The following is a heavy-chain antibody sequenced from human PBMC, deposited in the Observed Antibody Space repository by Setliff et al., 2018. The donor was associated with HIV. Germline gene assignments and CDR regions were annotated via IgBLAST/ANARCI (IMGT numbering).Heavy chain of an antibody. CDR3: ARGRVYKGYYDSSSSWGRYYYYHMDV. CDR1: GGSFSSYY. V-gene: IGHV4-34*01. CDR2: INHSGST. Sequence: TSETLSLTCAVYGGSFSSYYWSWIRQPPGKGLEWIGEINHSGSTNYSPSLKSQVTISVDTPKNQFSLKLGSVSAADTAVFYWARGRVYKGYYDSSSSWGRYYYYHMDVWGQGTTVTVSS. D-gene: IGHD3-22*01. J-gene: IGHJ6*03.